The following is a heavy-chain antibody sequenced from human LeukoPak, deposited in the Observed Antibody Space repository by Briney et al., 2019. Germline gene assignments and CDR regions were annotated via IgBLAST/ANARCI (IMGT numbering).Heavy chain of an antibody. D-gene: IGHD7-27*01. J-gene: IGHJ4*02. Sequence: GGSLRLSCAASGFTFSDLHMDWVRQAPGEGLEWVARIRNKANRYTTEYAASVKGRFTISRDDSENSLYLQMDSLKTEDTAVYYCARSPLGIAPFDYWGQGTLVTVSS. CDR2: IRNKANRYTT. V-gene: IGHV3-72*01. CDR3: ARSPLGIAPFDY. CDR1: GFTFSDLH.